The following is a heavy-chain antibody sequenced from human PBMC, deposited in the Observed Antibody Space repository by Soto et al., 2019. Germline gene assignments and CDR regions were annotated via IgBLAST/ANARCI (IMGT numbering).Heavy chain of an antibody. V-gene: IGHV1-18*04. D-gene: IGHD6-25*01. CDR2: ISAFNGDT. J-gene: IGHJ4*02. CDR1: GYTFTRYG. Sequence: QVQLVQSGSEVKKPGASVNVSCKAFGYTFTRYGFSWVRQVPGQGLEWLGWISAFNGDTQYAQTMKGRLTVTPETSTTSVHMELRRLTPADTAVYYCTREAGWQRMVPYDWGQGTLVTVS. CDR3: TREAGWQRMVPYD.